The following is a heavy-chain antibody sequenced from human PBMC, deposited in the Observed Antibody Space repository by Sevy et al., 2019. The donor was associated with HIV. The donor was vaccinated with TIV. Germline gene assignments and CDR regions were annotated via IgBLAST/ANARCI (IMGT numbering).Heavy chain of an antibody. Sequence: GGSQRLSCAASGFTFSKYSMSWVRQPPGKGLEWVSTLSFGCGEINYADSVKGRFTISRDNSKSSVYLQMNNLRPEDTAVYYCAREGCTKPHDYWGQGTLVTVS. D-gene: IGHD2-8*01. V-gene: IGHV3-23*01. CDR2: LSFGCGEI. J-gene: IGHJ4*02. CDR1: GFTFSKYS. CDR3: AREGCTKPHDY.